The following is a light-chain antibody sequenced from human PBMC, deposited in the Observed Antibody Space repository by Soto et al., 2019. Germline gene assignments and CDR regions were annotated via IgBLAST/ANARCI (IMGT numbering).Light chain of an antibody. Sequence: EIVMKQSPATLSVSPGERATLSCRASQGVSSNLAWYQQKPGQAPRLVIYGASTRATGFPARFSGSGSGTEFTLTISSLQPEDFAVYYCQQYNNWPPYTFGQGTKLEIK. V-gene: IGKV3-15*01. CDR2: GAS. J-gene: IGKJ2*01. CDR1: QGVSSN. CDR3: QQYNNWPPYT.